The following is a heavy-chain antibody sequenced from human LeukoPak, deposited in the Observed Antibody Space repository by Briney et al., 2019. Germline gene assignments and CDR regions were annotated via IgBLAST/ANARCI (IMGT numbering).Heavy chain of an antibody. V-gene: IGHV3-21*06. CDR3: ARDFRTVTTCDAFV. D-gene: IGHD4-17*01. J-gene: IGHJ3*01. Sequence: ESLTLACAVSGFSFSTHSTNWVRPPPGNGRGWVSSISNNSSYIYYTNSMKGRFTTSTDNSNNSPYLQMNSLRAEDTAVYYCARDFRTVTTCDAFVWGEGTMVIVSS. CDR2: ISNNSSYI. CDR1: GFSFSTHS.